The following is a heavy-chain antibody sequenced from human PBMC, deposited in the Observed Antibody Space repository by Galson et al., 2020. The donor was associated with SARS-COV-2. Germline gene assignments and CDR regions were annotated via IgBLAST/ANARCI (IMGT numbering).Heavy chain of an antibody. V-gene: IGHV3-7*04. CDR1: GFTFSSYW. CDR2: IKYDGSEK. D-gene: IGHD1-26*01. CDR3: ARGGGTYYLY. Sequence: QLGESLKISCAASGFTFSSYWMSWVRQAPGKGLEWVANIKYDGSEKNYVDSVRGRFTISRDDAKNSLYLQMDNLRAEDAAVYYCARGGGTYYLYWGQGSQVAVSS. J-gene: IGHJ4*02.